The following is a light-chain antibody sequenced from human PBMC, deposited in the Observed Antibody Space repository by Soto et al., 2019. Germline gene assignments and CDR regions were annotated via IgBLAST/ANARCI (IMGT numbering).Light chain of an antibody. J-gene: IGKJ1*01. Sequence: DIQMTQSPSTLSASVGDRVTITCRASHSISSWLAWYQQKPGKAPKLLIYKASSLESGVQSRFSGSGSGTDFTLTISRLQPDDFATYYCQQYNSYPWTFGQGTQVEIK. CDR1: HSISSW. CDR3: QQYNSYPWT. V-gene: IGKV1-5*03. CDR2: KAS.